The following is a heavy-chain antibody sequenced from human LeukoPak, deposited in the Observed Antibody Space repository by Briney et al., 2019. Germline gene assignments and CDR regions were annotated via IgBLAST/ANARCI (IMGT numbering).Heavy chain of an antibody. D-gene: IGHD4-23*01. J-gene: IGHJ4*02. Sequence: SETLSLTCTVSGGSISSYYWSWIRQTPGKGLEWIGYIYYSGSTNYNPSLKSRVTISVDTSKNQFSLKLSSVTAADTAVYYCARGRAGRAVVTPSAIDYWGQGTLVTVSS. CDR2: IYYSGST. V-gene: IGHV4-59*01. CDR1: GGSISSYY. CDR3: ARGRAGRAVVTPSAIDY.